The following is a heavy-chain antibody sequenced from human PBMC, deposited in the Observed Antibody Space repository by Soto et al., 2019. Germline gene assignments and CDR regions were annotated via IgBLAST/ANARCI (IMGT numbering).Heavy chain of an antibody. Sequence: GGSLRLSCVASGFTFKTYAMHWVRQAPGKGLQWVASIANDGTIKHYAESMKGRLLISSDTYQNRLYLQMNSLRSEDTAVYYCTKDYLCSSNVFHVWGRGTLVTVSS. CDR1: GFTFKTYA. CDR3: TKDYLCSSNVFHV. J-gene: IGHJ3*01. V-gene: IGHV3-30*18. CDR2: IANDGTIK. D-gene: IGHD2-2*01.